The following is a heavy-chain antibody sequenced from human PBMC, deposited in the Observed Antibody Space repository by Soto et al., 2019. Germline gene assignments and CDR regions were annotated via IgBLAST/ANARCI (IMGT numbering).Heavy chain of an antibody. CDR3: ATESPMDYDILTGPYAFDI. CDR2: FDPEDGET. Sequence: ASVKVSCKVSGYTLTELSMHWVRQAPGKGLEWMGGFDPEDGETIYAQKFQGRVTMTEDTSTDTAYMELSSLRSEDTAVYYCATESPMDYDILTGPYAFDIWGQGTMVTVS. J-gene: IGHJ3*02. D-gene: IGHD3-9*01. CDR1: GYTLTELS. V-gene: IGHV1-24*01.